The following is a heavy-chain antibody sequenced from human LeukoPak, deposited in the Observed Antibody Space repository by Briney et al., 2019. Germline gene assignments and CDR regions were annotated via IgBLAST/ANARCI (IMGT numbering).Heavy chain of an antibody. CDR1: GFTFSNYA. J-gene: IGHJ6*02. D-gene: IGHD2-15*01. CDR2: ISGSGGST. Sequence: GGSLRLSCAASGFTFSNYAMNWVRQAPGKGLGWVSAISGSGGSTYYADSVKGRFTISRDSSKNTLNLQMNSLRAEDTAVYYCAKRGYCSGGSCSFYYYYAMDVWGQGTTVTVSS. V-gene: IGHV3-23*01. CDR3: AKRGYCSGGSCSFYYYYAMDV.